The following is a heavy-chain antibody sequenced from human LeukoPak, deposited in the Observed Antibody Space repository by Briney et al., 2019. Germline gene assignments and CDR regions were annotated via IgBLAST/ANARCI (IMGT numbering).Heavy chain of an antibody. CDR3: ASSLGPITIFGVVIFPYGMDV. CDR1: GYTFTVYY. D-gene: IGHD3-3*01. J-gene: IGHJ6*02. CDR2: INPNSGGT. V-gene: IGHV1-2*02. Sequence: ASVTVSCKASGYTFTVYYMHWVRQAPGQGLEWMGWINPNSGGTNYAQKFQGRVTMTRDTSISTAYVELSRLRSDDTAVYYCASSLGPITIFGVVIFPYGMDVWGQGTTVTVSS.